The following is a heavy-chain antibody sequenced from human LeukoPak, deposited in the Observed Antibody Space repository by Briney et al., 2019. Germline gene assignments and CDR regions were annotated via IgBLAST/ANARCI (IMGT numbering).Heavy chain of an antibody. D-gene: IGHD1-26*01. J-gene: IGHJ4*02. CDR3: AVRIVGAYLDY. V-gene: IGHV4-30-4*08. CDR1: GGSISSGDYY. CDR2: IYYSGST. Sequence: PSQTLSLTCTVSGGSISSGDYYWSWIRQPPGKGQEWIGYIYYSGSTYYNPSLKSRVTISVDTSKNQFSLKLSSVTAADTAVYYCAVRIVGAYLDYWGQGTLVTVSS.